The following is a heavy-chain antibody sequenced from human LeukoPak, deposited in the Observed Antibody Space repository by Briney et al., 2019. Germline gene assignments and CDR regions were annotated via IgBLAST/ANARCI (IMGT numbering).Heavy chain of an antibody. CDR3: ARDVYWFDP. CDR2: IKQDGSEK. J-gene: IGHJ5*02. V-gene: IGHV3-7*01. Sequence: GGSLRLSCAASGFTFDDYGLSWVRQAPGKGLEWVANIKQDGSEKYYVDSVKGRFTISRDNAKNSLYLQMNSLRAEDTAVYYCARDVYWFDPWGQGTLVTVSS. CDR1: GFTFDDYG.